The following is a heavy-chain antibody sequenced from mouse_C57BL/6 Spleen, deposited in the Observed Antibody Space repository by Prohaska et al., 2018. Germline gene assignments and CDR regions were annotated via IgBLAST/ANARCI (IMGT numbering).Heavy chain of an antibody. J-gene: IGHJ4*01. V-gene: IGHV1-69*02. CDR2: IDPSDSYT. Sequence: WVKQRPGQGLEWIGEIDPSDSYTNYNQKFKGKATLTVDKSSSTAYMQLSSLTSEDSAVYYCARSGYDYAMDYWGQGTSVTVSS. CDR3: ARSGYDYAMDY. D-gene: IGHD2-2*01.